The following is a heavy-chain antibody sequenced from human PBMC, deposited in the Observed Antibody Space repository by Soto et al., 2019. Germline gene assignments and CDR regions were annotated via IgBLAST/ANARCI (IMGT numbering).Heavy chain of an antibody. CDR1: GFTFSDYG. D-gene: IGHD4-17*01. J-gene: IGHJ4*02. CDR2: IWYDGSNK. Sequence: PGGSLRLSCAASGFTFSDYGMHGVRQTPGKGLEWVSVIWYDGSNKYYVDSVKGRFIISRDNSKNTLYLQMNSLRAEDTAVCYCAREFADDYGDYATPFDYWGQGTLVTVSS. V-gene: IGHV3-33*01. CDR3: AREFADDYGDYATPFDY.